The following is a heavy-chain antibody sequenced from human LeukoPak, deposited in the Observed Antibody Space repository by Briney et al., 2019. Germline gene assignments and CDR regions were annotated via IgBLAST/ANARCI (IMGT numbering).Heavy chain of an antibody. Sequence: PGGSLRLSCAASGFTFSSYEMNWVRQAPGKGLEWVAFKQNDGSTTFYADSVKGRFTISRDNSKNTVFLHMNSLRTDDTAVYYCGREQSGYYVHAFEPWGQGTLVTVSS. D-gene: IGHD3-3*01. CDR2: KQNDGSTT. V-gene: IGHV3-30*04. CDR1: GFTFSSYE. CDR3: GREQSGYYVHAFEP. J-gene: IGHJ5*02.